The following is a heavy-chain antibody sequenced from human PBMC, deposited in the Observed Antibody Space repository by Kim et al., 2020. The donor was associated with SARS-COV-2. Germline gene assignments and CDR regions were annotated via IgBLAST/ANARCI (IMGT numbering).Heavy chain of an antibody. J-gene: IGHJ3*02. D-gene: IGHD5-18*01. CDR3: ARIKEGREGYSYGFAFDI. Sequence: TSRVTISVDTSKNQFSLKLSSVTAADTAVYYCARIKEGREGYSYGFAFDIWGQGTMVTVSS. V-gene: IGHV4-39*01.